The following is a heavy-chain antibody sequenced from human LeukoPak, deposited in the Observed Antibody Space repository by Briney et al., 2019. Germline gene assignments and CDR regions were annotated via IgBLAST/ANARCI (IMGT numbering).Heavy chain of an antibody. D-gene: IGHD3-10*01. Sequence: PGGSLRLSCAASGFTFSTYRMHWVRQGPGKGLVWVSGMNSDGSSTVYADSVKGRFTISRDNAKNTLYLQMNSLRAEDTAVYYCARMGPYGSGSYAVDYWGQGTLVTVSS. CDR1: GFTFSTYR. V-gene: IGHV3-74*01. CDR2: MNSDGSST. CDR3: ARMGPYGSGSYAVDY. J-gene: IGHJ4*02.